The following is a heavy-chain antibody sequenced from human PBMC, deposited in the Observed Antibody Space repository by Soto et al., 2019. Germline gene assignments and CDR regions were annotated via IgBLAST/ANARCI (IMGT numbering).Heavy chain of an antibody. D-gene: IGHD6-13*01. Sequence: PSETLSLTCTVSGGSISSGGYYWSWIRQHPGKGLEWIGYIYYSGSTYYNPSLKSRVTISVDTSKNQFSLKLSSVTAADTAVYYCARGDSTTHGDSFDIWGQGTMVTVSS. CDR1: GGSISSGGYY. J-gene: IGHJ3*02. CDR2: IYYSGST. CDR3: ARGDSTTHGDSFDI. V-gene: IGHV4-31*03.